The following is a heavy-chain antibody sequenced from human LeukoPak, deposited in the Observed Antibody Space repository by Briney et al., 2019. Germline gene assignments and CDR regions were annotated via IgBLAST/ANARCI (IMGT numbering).Heavy chain of an antibody. CDR2: IKEDGSEK. V-gene: IGHV3-7*03. CDR3: ARGGGRHVEY. CDR1: GFTFSNAW. D-gene: IGHD3-16*01. Sequence: GGSLRLSCAASGFTFSNAWMSWVRQAPGKGLEWVANIKEDGSEKNYVDSVRGRFTISRDNAKNSLYLQMNSLRAEDTAVYFCARGGGRHVEYWGQGTLVTVSS. J-gene: IGHJ4*02.